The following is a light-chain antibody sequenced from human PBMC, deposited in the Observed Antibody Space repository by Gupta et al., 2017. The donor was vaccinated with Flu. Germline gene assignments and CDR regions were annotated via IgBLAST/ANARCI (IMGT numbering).Light chain of an antibody. J-gene: IGKJ4*01. V-gene: IGKV1-12*01. CDR3: QQAHSFPLT. CDR1: QDVGIW. Sequence: DIQMTQSPSSASASVGDTVTITCRASQDVGIWLAWYQQKPGKAPDALIYPASDLQTGVPSRFGGSGSGTNFTLTVNNLQPDDFGTYYCQQAHSFPLTFGGGTKVETK. CDR2: PAS.